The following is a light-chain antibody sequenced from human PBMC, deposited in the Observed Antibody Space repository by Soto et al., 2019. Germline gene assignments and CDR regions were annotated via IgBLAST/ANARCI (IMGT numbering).Light chain of an antibody. CDR1: QSLLHSNVYNY. CDR2: LGS. V-gene: IGKV2-28*01. CDR3: MQAIQTPRT. J-gene: IGKJ1*01. Sequence: DIVMTQSPLSLPVTPGEPASISCRSSQSLLHSNVYNYLDWYLQKPGQSPQLLISLGSNRASGVPDRFSGSGAGTDFTLKISRVEADDVGVYYCMQAIQTPRTFGQGTKVEIK.